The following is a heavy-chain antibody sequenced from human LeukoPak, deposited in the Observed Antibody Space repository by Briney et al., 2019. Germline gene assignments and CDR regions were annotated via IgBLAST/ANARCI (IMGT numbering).Heavy chain of an antibody. J-gene: IGHJ4*02. CDR3: ASRVVIDRYFDY. CDR1: GYTFTGYY. CDR2: IIPIFGTA. V-gene: IGHV1-69*13. Sequence: ASVKVSCKASGYTFTGYYMHWVRQAPGQGLEWMGGIIPIFGTANYAQKFQGRVTITADESTSTAYMELSSLRSEDTAVYYCASRVVIDRYFDYWGQGTLVTVSS. D-gene: IGHD3-3*01.